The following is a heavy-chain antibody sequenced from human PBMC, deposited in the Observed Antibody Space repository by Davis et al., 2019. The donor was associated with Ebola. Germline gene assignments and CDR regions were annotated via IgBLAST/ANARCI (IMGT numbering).Heavy chain of an antibody. CDR2: IYYSGST. CDR1: GGSISSYY. D-gene: IGHD2-15*01. V-gene: IGHV4-59*01. Sequence: GSLRLSCTVSGGSISSYYWSWIRQPPGKGLEWIGYIYYSGSTNYNPSLKSRVTISVDTSKNQFSLKLSSVTAADTAVYYCAAGGIYCSGGSCYDIIDPWGQGTLVTVSS. J-gene: IGHJ5*02. CDR3: AAGGIYCSGGSCYDIIDP.